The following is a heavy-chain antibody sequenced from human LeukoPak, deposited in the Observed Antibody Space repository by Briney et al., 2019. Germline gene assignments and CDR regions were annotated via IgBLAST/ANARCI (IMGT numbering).Heavy chain of an antibody. CDR3: AKDRVMVRGVNYYFDY. J-gene: IGHJ4*02. CDR1: GFTFSSYA. D-gene: IGHD3-10*01. Sequence: PSGGSLRLSCAASGFTFSSYAMSWVRQAPGKGLEWVSAISGSGGSTYYADSVKGRFTISRDNSKNTLYLQTNSLRAEDTAVYYCAKDRVMVRGVNYYFDYWGQGTLVTVSS. CDR2: ISGSGGST. V-gene: IGHV3-23*01.